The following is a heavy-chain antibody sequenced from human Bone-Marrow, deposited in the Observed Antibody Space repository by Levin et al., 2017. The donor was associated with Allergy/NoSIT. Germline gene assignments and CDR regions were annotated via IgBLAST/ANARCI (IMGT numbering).Heavy chain of an antibody. CDR1: GGSISTYY. CDR3: ARHAGPIHLWLMDY. V-gene: IGHV4-59*08. D-gene: IGHD5-18*01. Sequence: SETLSLTCTVSGGSISTYYWSWIRQPPGKGLEWIGYVYYSGSTNYNPSLKSRVTMSVDTSKNHFSLKLTSVTAADTALYYCARHAGPIHLWLMDYWGQGTLVTVSS. J-gene: IGHJ4*02. CDR2: VYYSGST.